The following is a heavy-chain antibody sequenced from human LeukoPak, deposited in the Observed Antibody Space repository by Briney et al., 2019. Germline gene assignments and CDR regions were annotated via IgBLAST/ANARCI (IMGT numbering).Heavy chain of an antibody. CDR1: GFTFSSYS. V-gene: IGHV3-21*01. CDR3: ARDGGGYCSSTSCLPVGMDV. J-gene: IGHJ6*02. CDR2: ISSSSYI. D-gene: IGHD2-2*01. Sequence: GGSLRLSCAASGFTFSSYSMNWVRQAPGEGLEWVSSISSSSYIYYADSVKGRFTISRDNAKNSLYLQMNSLRAEDTAVYYCARDGGGYCSSTSCLPVGMDVWGQGTTVTVSS.